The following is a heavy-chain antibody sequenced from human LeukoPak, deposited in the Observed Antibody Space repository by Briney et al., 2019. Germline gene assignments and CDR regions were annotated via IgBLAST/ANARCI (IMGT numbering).Heavy chain of an antibody. V-gene: IGHV3-23*01. CDR2: ISGSGGST. Sequence: GGSLRLSCAASGFTFSNAWMSWVRQAPGKGLEWVSGISGSGGSTYYADSVKGRFTISRDNSKNTLYLQMNSLRAEDTAVFYCATVRAPDYWGQGTLVTVSS. D-gene: IGHD4-17*01. J-gene: IGHJ4*02. CDR3: ATVRAPDY. CDR1: GFTFSNAW.